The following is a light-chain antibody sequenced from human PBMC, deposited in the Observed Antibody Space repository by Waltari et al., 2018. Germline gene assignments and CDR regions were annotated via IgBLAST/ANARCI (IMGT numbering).Light chain of an antibody. CDR1: QSISSW. CDR3: QQHSA. Sequence: DIQMTQHPSTLSASVGDRVTITCRASQSISSWLAWYQQKPGKAPKLLIYKASSLESGVPSRFSGSGSGTEFTLTISSLQPDDFATYYCQQHSAFGQGTKVEIK. V-gene: IGKV1-5*03. J-gene: IGKJ1*01. CDR2: KAS.